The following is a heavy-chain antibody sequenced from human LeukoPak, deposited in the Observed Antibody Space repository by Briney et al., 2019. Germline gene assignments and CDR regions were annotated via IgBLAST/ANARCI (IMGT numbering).Heavy chain of an antibody. CDR2: IWNDGSNK. V-gene: IGHV3-33*01. CDR3: ARPGDNYRHWYFDL. CDR1: GFMFNNYG. D-gene: IGHD4-11*01. J-gene: IGHJ2*01. Sequence: GGSLRLSCETSGFMFNNYGMHWVRQTPGKGLEWVAVIWNDGSNKCYADSVKGRFTISRDDTRNAVNLQMDSLRADDTAVYYCARPGDNYRHWYFDLWGRGTRVTVSS.